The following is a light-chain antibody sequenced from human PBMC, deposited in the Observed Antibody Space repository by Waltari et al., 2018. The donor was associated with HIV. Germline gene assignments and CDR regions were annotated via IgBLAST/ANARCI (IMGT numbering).Light chain of an antibody. J-gene: IGLJ1*01. Sequence: STELTQPPSVSVSPGQTARITCSGDALADEYVHWYQQKPGQAPVLLIYKTSERPSNIPVRCAGADSGTTATLTISGAQAEDEAVYYCQSRDSTVNHVFGTGTTVTVL. CDR3: QSRDSTVNHV. CDR2: KTS. V-gene: IGLV3-25*03. CDR1: ALADEY.